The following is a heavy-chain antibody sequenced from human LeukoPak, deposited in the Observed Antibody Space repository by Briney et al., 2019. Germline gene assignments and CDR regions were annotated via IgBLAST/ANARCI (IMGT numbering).Heavy chain of an antibody. D-gene: IGHD2-2*01. J-gene: IGHJ6*02. V-gene: IGHV1-18*01. Sequence: ASVKVSFKASGYTFTTYGISWVRKPPRTALKRMGWISAYNGNTNYAQKLQARVTMTTDTSTRTVYMELRSLRPDDTAVYYCAREGQYQLLSHYYYYYGMDVWGQRITVIGSS. CDR2: ISAYNGNT. CDR1: GYTFTTYG. CDR3: AREGQYQLLSHYYYYYGMDV.